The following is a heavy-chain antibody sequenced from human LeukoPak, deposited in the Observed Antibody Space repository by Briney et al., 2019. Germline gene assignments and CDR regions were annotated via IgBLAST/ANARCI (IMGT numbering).Heavy chain of an antibody. J-gene: IGHJ4*02. CDR3: AKDYYDSSGYANPFFDY. D-gene: IGHD3-22*01. V-gene: IGHV3-23*01. Sequence: GGSLRLSCAASGFTFSSYAMSWVRQAPGKRLEWVSAISGSGGSTYYADSVKGRFTISRDNSKNTLYLQMNSLRAEDTAVYYCAKDYYDSSGYANPFFDYWGQGTLVTVSS. CDR2: ISGSGGST. CDR1: GFTFSSYA.